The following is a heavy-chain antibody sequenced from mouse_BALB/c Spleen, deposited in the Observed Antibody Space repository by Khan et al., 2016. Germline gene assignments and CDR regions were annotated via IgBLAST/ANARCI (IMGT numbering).Heavy chain of an antibody. CDR3: ARSGYYGSKDY. J-gene: IGHJ2*01. CDR1: GYSITSGYS. D-gene: IGHD1-1*01. CDR2: IHYSGST. Sequence: EVQLQESGPDLVKPSQSLSLTCTVTGYSITSGYSWHWIRQFPGNKLEWMGSIHYSGSTNYNPSLKSRISITRATSKNQFFLQLNSVTTEDTATDYCARSGYYGSKDYWGQGTTLTVSS. V-gene: IGHV3-1*02.